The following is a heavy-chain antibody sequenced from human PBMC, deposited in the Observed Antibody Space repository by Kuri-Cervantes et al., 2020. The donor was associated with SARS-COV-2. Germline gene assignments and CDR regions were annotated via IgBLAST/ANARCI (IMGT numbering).Heavy chain of an antibody. CDR3: ARGDAGIAVAGDAFDI. CDR2: IYYSGST. D-gene: IGHD6-19*01. J-gene: IGHJ3*02. V-gene: IGHV4-39*07. CDR1: GGSISSSSYY. Sequence: SETLSLTCTVSGGSISSSSYYWGWIRQPPGKGLEWIGSIYYSGSTNYNPSLKSRVTISVDTSKNQFSLKLSSVTAADTAVYYCARGDAGIAVAGDAFDIWGQGTMVTVSS.